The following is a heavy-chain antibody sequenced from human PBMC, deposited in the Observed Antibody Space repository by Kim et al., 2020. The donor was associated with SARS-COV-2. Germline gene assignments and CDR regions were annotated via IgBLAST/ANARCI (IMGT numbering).Heavy chain of an antibody. CDR3: AKDGNYYDSSGYYYDSPYYYGMDV. CDR2: ISYDGSNK. D-gene: IGHD3-22*01. J-gene: IGHJ6*02. V-gene: IGHV3-30*18. CDR1: GFTFSSYG. Sequence: GGSLRLSCAASGFTFSSYGMHWVRQAPGKGLEWVAVISYDGSNKYYADSVKGRFTISRDNSKNTLYLQMNSLRAEDTAVYYCAKDGNYYDSSGYYYDSPYYYGMDVWGQGTTVTVSS.